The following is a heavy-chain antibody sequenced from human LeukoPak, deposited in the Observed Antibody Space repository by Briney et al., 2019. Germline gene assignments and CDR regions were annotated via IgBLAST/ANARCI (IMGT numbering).Heavy chain of an antibody. Sequence: VASVKVSCKASGYTLTSYYMHWVRQAPGQGLEWMGIINPSGGSTSYAQKFQGRVTMTRDTSTSTVYMELSSLRSEDTAVYYCARAEGEEPVDYWGQGTLVTVSS. J-gene: IGHJ4*02. V-gene: IGHV1-46*01. CDR3: ARAEGEEPVDY. CDR2: INPSGGST. D-gene: IGHD1-14*01. CDR1: GYTLTSYY.